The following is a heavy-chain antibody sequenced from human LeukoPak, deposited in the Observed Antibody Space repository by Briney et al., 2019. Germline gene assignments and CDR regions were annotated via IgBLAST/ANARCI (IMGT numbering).Heavy chain of an antibody. CDR1: GYTFTGYY. V-gene: IGHV1-2*02. J-gene: IGHJ4*02. Sequence: ASVTVSCKASGYTFTGYYMHWVRQAPGQGLEWMGWINPNSGGTNYAQKFPGRVTMTRDTSISTAYMELRRLSSGDTAVYYCARSATKGELPFGYWGQGTLVTVSS. D-gene: IGHD1-26*01. CDR3: ARSATKGELPFGY. CDR2: INPNSGGT.